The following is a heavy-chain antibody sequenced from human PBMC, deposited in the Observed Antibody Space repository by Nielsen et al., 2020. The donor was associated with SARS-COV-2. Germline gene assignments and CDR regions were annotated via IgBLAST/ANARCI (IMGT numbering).Heavy chain of an antibody. CDR1: GDSMSDSNYY. J-gene: IGHJ4*02. CDR2: IYYSGIT. CDR3: VRLNRRILTPLALASLRFDY. Sequence: SETLSLTCTVSGDSMSDSNYYWAWIRQPPGKGLEWIASIYYSGITYYNTSLKSRVTISIDTSKNHFSLRLNSVAAADTAVYYCVRLNRRILTPLALASLRFDYWGQGSLVTVSS. V-gene: IGHV4-39*02. D-gene: IGHD3-3*02.